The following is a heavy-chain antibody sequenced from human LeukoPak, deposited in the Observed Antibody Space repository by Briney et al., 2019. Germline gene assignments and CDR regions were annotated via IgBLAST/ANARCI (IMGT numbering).Heavy chain of an antibody. Sequence: GGSLGLSCAASGFTFSSYAMSWVRQAPGKGLEWVSVISVSGGSTYYADSVKGRFTISRDNSKNTLYLQMNSLRAEDTAVYYCAKRVAVAATYYYFDYWGQGTLVTVSS. D-gene: IGHD2-15*01. J-gene: IGHJ4*02. CDR1: GFTFSSYA. V-gene: IGHV3-23*01. CDR3: AKRVAVAATYYYFDY. CDR2: ISVSGGST.